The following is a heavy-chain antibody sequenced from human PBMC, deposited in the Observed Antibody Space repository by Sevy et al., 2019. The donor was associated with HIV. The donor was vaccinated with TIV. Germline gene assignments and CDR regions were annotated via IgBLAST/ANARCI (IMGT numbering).Heavy chain of an antibody. V-gene: IGHV3-30*18. CDR3: AKNRPPGGSLFSRHGMDV. Sequence: GGSLRLSCAASGFTFGTYDMHWVRQAPGKGLEWVAIISYEGSYRYYADSVRGRFRMSRDNSKNTTYLQVSGLLIEDTAVYYCAKNRPPGGSLFSRHGMDVWGRGTTVTVSS. J-gene: IGHJ6*02. CDR2: ISYEGSYR. CDR1: GFTFGTYD. D-gene: IGHD3-16*01.